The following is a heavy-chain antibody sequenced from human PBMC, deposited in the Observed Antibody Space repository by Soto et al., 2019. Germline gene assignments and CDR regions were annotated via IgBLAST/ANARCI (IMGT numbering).Heavy chain of an antibody. V-gene: IGHV3-74*01. Sequence: EVQLVESGGGLVKPGGSLTLSCAASGFTFSSYWMHWVRQAPGKGVVWVSRINPDGSGTNYADSEKGRFTTSRDNAKNTLYLQMNSLRPEDTAVYYCARVGQGAWYFDLWGRGTLVTVSS. D-gene: IGHD1-26*01. CDR2: INPDGSGT. J-gene: IGHJ2*01. CDR1: GFTFSSYW. CDR3: ARVGQGAWYFDL.